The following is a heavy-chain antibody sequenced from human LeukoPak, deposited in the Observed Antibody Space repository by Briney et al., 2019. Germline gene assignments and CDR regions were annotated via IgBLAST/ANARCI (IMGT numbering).Heavy chain of an antibody. CDR3: ARETPRRGETRDGYR. J-gene: IGHJ4*02. D-gene: IGHD5-24*01. V-gene: IGHV3-7*01. Sequence: GGSLRLSCAASGFTFSDYWMNWVRQAPGKGLECLANIKQDGSETYYADSVKGRFTISRDNAKNSLYLQMNSLRAEDTAVYYCARETPRRGETRDGYRWGQGTLVTVSS. CDR2: IKQDGSET. CDR1: GFTFSDYW.